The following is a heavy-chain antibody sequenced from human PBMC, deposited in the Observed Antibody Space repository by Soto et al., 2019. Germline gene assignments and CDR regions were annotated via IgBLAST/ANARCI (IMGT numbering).Heavy chain of an antibody. CDR3: ARGVATIGP. CDR1: GDSISSYY. Sequence: QVQLQESGPRLVKPSETLSLTCSVSGDSISSYYWSWIRQPPGKGLEWIGYIYYSGSTNYNPSFKSRVTISVDTPKNQFSLKLTSVTAEDTAVYYCARGVATIGPWGQGTLVTVSS. D-gene: IGHD5-12*01. J-gene: IGHJ5*02. CDR2: IYYSGST. V-gene: IGHV4-59*01.